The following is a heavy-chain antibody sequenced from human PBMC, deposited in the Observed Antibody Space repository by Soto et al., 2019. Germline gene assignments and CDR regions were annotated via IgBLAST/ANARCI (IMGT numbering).Heavy chain of an antibody. CDR2: ISDNGGNT. D-gene: IGHD3-3*01. V-gene: IGHV3-23*01. Sequence: GGSLRLDCAASGFTFNDYGMSGVRQAPGKGLAWVSGISDNGGNTDYADSVKGRFTISRDKSKNTVFLQMNSLRAEDTAVYYCAKDADYDFWSGYYFDHWGQGTLVTVSS. CDR3: AKDADYDFWSGYYFDH. CDR1: GFTFNDYG. J-gene: IGHJ5*02.